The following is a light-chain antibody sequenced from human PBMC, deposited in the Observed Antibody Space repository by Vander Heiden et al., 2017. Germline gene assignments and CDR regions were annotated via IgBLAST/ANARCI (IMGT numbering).Light chain of an antibody. CDR1: SSDVGGYNY. J-gene: IGLJ1*01. Sequence: QSALTQPASVSGSPGQSITISCTGTSSDVGGYNYVSWYQQHPGKAPKLMMYDVSNRPSGVSNRFSGSKSGNTASLTISGLQAEDEADDYCSSYTSSSTYVCGTGTKLTVL. CDR2: DVS. V-gene: IGLV2-14*01. CDR3: SSYTSSSTYV.